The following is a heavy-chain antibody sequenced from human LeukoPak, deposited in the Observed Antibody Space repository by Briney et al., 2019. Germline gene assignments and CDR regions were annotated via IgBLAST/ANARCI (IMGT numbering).Heavy chain of an antibody. J-gene: IGHJ4*02. Sequence: ASVKVSCKASGYTFTGYFIHWVRQAPGQGLEWMGWINPKSGGTNYAQKFQGRVTMTRDTSISTAYMGLSRLTSDDTAVYYCARVAGIDYYDSSGYPDYWGQGTLVTVSS. CDR2: INPKSGGT. CDR1: GYTFTGYF. V-gene: IGHV1-2*02. CDR3: ARVAGIDYYDSSGYPDY. D-gene: IGHD3-22*01.